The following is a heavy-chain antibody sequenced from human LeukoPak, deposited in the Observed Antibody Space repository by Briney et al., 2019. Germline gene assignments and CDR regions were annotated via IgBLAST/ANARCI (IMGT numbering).Heavy chain of an antibody. CDR1: GGSFSGYY. CDR3: ARGREYYDSSGYYYWFYP. Sequence: PWETLSLTCALYGGSFSGYYWSWIRQPPGKGLAWIGEINHSGSTNSNPSLKSRVTRSVDTSKNQFSLKLSSGTAAATAVYYCARGREYYDSSGYYYWFYPCGQGNLVSASP. CDR2: INHSGST. V-gene: IGHV4-34*01. J-gene: IGHJ5*02. D-gene: IGHD3-22*01.